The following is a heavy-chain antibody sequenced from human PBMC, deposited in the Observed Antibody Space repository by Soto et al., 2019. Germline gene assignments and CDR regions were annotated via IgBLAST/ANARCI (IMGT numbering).Heavy chain of an antibody. D-gene: IGHD3-3*01. Sequence: GGSLRLSCAASGFTFSGSAMHWVRQASGKGLEWVGRIRSKANSYATAYAASVKGRFTISRDDSKNTAYLQMNSLKTEDTAVYYCTRLSPSSNYDFWSGYFYDAFDIWGQGTMVTVSS. CDR2: IRSKANSYAT. V-gene: IGHV3-73*01. CDR1: GFTFSGSA. CDR3: TRLSPSSNYDFWSGYFYDAFDI. J-gene: IGHJ3*02.